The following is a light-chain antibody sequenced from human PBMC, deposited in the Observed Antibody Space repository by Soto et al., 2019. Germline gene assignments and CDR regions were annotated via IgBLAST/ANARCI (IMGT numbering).Light chain of an antibody. V-gene: IGKV3-20*01. Sequence: EVVLTQSRGTLSLSPGERATLSCRASQSVSTSVGWYQQKPGQAARLLIYGASNRATGIPDRFSGSGSGTDFTLTISRLEPEDFAVYYCQQYDRSPRTFGQGTKVEIK. J-gene: IGKJ1*01. CDR2: GAS. CDR1: QSVSTS. CDR3: QQYDRSPRT.